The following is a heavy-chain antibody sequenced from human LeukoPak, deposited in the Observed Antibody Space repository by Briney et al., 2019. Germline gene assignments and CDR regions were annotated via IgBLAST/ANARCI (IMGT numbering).Heavy chain of an antibody. D-gene: IGHD2-15*01. CDR2: IKQDGSEK. Sequence: PGGSLRLSCAASGFTFSSYWMSWVRQAPGKGLEWVANIKQDGSEKYCVDCVKGRFTISRDNAKNSLYLQLNSLRAEDTAVYYCARRSCSGGSCYNAFDIWGQGTMVTVSS. J-gene: IGHJ3*02. CDR1: GFTFSSYW. CDR3: ARRSCSGGSCYNAFDI. V-gene: IGHV3-7*03.